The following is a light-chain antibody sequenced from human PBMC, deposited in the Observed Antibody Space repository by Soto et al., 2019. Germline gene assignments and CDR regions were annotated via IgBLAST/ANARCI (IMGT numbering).Light chain of an antibody. V-gene: IGLV2-18*01. CDR2: EVN. CDR1: SSDFNNYNR. CDR3: SLYTTDRTYV. J-gene: IGLJ1*01. Sequence: QSVLTQPPSVSGSPGQSVTISCTGTSSDFNNYNRVSWYQRPPGTGPKLIIFEVNNRPSGVPDRFSGSKSGNTASLTISGLQAEDAGEYYCSLYTTDRTYVFGPRTKVTVL.